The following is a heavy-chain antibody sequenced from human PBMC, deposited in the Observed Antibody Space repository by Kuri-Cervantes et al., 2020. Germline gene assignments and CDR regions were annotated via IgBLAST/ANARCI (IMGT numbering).Heavy chain of an antibody. J-gene: IGHJ4*02. D-gene: IGHD1-26*01. CDR1: GYTFTRYA. CDR3: ARERGADY. V-gene: IGHV1-18*01. Sequence: ASVKVSCKASGYTFTRYAISWVRQAPGQGLEWMGWISAYNGDTNYAQKFQGRVTMTTDTSTSTAYMELRSLRSDDTAVYFCARERGADYWGQGTLVTVSS. CDR2: ISAYNGDT.